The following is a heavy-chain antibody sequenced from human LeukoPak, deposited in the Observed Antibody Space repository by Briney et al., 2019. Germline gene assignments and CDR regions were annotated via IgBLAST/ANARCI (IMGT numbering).Heavy chain of an antibody. J-gene: IGHJ3*02. CDR3: ARRGLVPAFDI. V-gene: IGHV3-74*01. Sequence: GGSLTLSCAASGFTFSSYWMHWVRQAPGKGLVWVSRINGDGSSTTYADAVKGRFTISRDNAKNTLYLQMGSLRAEDTAVYYCARRGLVPAFDIWGQGTMVTVAS. CDR2: INGDGSST. CDR1: GFTFSSYW. D-gene: IGHD2-2*01.